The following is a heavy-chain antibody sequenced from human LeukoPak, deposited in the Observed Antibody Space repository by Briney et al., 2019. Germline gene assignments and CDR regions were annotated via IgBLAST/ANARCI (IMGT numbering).Heavy chain of an antibody. CDR1: GFTVSSNY. J-gene: IGHJ3*02. CDR2: ISSSSYI. CDR3: ASGLGYCSSTSCHDAFDI. Sequence: GGSLRLSCAASGFTVSSNYMSWVRQAPGKGLEWVSSISSSSYIYYADSVKGRFTISRDNAKNSLYLQMNSLRAEDTAVYYCASGLGYCSSTSCHDAFDIWGQGTMVTVSS. V-gene: IGHV3-69-1*01. D-gene: IGHD2-2*01.